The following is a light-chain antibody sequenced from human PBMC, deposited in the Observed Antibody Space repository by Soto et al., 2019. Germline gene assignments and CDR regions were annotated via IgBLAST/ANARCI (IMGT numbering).Light chain of an antibody. V-gene: IGKV2-40*01. CDR2: TVS. Sequence: DIVLTQTPLSLPVTPGEPASISCRSSQSLLDSDDGDTYLDWYLQKPGQSPQLLIYTVSYRAFGDPDRFSGSGSGTNFTLKISRVEAEDVRVYYCMQRIEFPLTFGGGTKVEIK. CDR1: QSLLDSDDGDTY. J-gene: IGKJ4*01. CDR3: MQRIEFPLT.